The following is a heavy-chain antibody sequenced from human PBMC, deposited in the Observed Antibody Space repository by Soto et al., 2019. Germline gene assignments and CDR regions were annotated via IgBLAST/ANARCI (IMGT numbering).Heavy chain of an antibody. CDR1: GYTFTSYG. J-gene: IGHJ4*02. CDR3: ASAGYYGSSGYYPG. V-gene: IGHV1-18*04. Sequence: ASVKVSCKASGYTFTSYGISWVRQAPGQGLEWMGWISAYNGNTNYAQKLQGRVTMTTDTSTSTAYMELRSLRSDDTAVYYCASAGYYGSSGYYPGWGQGTLVTVSS. CDR2: ISAYNGNT. D-gene: IGHD3-22*01.